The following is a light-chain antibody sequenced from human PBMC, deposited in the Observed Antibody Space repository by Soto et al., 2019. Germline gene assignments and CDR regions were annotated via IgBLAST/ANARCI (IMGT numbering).Light chain of an antibody. CDR1: QDIRSD. CDR2: DAS. J-gene: IGKJ1*01. Sequence: AIQTTQSPSSLSASVGDSTTLTCRASQDIRSDLAWYQQKPGRAPKLLIHDASSLQGGVPSRFSGSGSGTDFTLTISSLQPEDFAVYYCQQYNSCPRTFGQGTKVDIK. CDR3: QQYNSCPRT. V-gene: IGKV1-13*02.